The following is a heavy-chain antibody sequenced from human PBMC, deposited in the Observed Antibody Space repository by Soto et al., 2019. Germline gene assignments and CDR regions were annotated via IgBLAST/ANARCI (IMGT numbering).Heavy chain of an antibody. V-gene: IGHV1-69*01. J-gene: IGHJ6*02. D-gene: IGHD2-15*01. Sequence: QVQLVQSGAEVKKPGSSVKVSCKASGGTFSTHAIIWVRQAPGHGLEWMGGIITISGTTYYTQKFQGRVTITADEPTSTAFMELSSLKSEDTAVFYCARGYCSGGNCYSGMDVWGQGTMVTVSS. CDR3: ARGYCSGGNCYSGMDV. CDR2: IITISGTT. CDR1: GGTFSTHA.